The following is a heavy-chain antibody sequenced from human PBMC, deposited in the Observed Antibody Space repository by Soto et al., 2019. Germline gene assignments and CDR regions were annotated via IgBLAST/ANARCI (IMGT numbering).Heavy chain of an antibody. D-gene: IGHD3-3*01. CDR3: ARDNVKGGDFWSGYSYYYYGMDV. CDR1: GYTFTGYY. J-gene: IGHJ6*02. Sequence: GASVKVSCKASGYTFTGYYMHWVRQAPGQGLEWMGWINPNSGGTNYAQKFQGWVTMTRDTSISTAYMELSRLRSDDTAVYYCARDNVKGGDFWSGYSYYYYGMDVWGQGTTVTVSS. CDR2: INPNSGGT. V-gene: IGHV1-2*04.